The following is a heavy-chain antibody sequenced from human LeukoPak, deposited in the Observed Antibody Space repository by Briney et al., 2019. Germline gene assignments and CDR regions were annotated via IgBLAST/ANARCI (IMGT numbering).Heavy chain of an antibody. CDR3: ARGRPLYYDILTGYPNPLYYYYGMDV. CDR1: GGSFSGYY. D-gene: IGHD3-9*01. V-gene: IGHV4-34*01. J-gene: IGHJ6*02. Sequence: SETLSLTCAVYGGSFSGYYWSWIRQPPGKGLEWIGEINHSGSTNYNPSLKSRVTISVDTSKNQFSLKLSSVTAADTAVCYCARGRPLYYDILTGYPNPLYYYYGMDVWGQGTTVTVSS. CDR2: INHSGST.